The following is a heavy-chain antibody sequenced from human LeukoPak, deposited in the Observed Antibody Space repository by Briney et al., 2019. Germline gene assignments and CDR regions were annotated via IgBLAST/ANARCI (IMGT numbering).Heavy chain of an antibody. J-gene: IGHJ3*02. V-gene: IGHV4-39*01. D-gene: IGHD6-19*01. CDR2: IYYSGST. CDR3: ARSELSIAVAGLGAFDI. Sequence: PSETLSLTCTVSGGSISSSSYYWGWIRQPPGKGLEWIGSIYYSGSTYYNPSLKSRVTISVDTSKNQFSLKLSSVTAADTAVYYCARSELSIAVAGLGAFDIWGQGTMVTVSS. CDR1: GGSISSSSYY.